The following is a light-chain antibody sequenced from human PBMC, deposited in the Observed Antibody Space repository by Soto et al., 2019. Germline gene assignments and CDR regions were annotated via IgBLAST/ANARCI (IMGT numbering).Light chain of an antibody. CDR1: SSDVGIYNY. CDR2: EVN. J-gene: IGLJ1*01. Sequence: QSALTQPASVSGSPGQSITISCTGTSSDVGIYNYVSWYQQHPGKAPKLMIYEVNNRPSGVPDRFSASKSGNTASLTISGLQAEDEADYFCCSYAGAYRYVFGSGTKVTVL. CDR3: CSYAGAYRYV. V-gene: IGLV2-14*01.